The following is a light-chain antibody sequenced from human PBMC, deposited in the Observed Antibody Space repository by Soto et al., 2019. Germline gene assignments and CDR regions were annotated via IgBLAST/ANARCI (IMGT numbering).Light chain of an antibody. Sequence: QSALTQPASVTGSPGQWTTISCTGTSSDVGGYNYVSWYQHHPGTAPKLMIYDVTNRPSGVSNRFSGSKSGNTASLTISGLQTEDEADYYCSSYTSSNSYVFGTGTKVTVL. CDR3: SSYTSSNSYV. CDR2: DVT. CDR1: SSDVGGYNY. J-gene: IGLJ1*01. V-gene: IGLV2-14*03.